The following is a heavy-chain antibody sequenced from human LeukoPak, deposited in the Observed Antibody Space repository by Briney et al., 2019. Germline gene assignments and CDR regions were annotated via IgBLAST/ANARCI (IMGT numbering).Heavy chain of an antibody. CDR1: GFTFSSYA. J-gene: IGHJ3*02. CDR2: ISGSGGST. CDR3: AKDLAVAGIRGWAFDI. Sequence: PGGSLRLSCAASGFTFSSYAMSWVRQAPGKGLEWVSAISGSGGSTYYADSVKGRFTISRDNSKNTLYLQMNSRRAEDTAVYYCAKDLAVAGIRGWAFDIWGQGTMVTVSS. V-gene: IGHV3-23*01. D-gene: IGHD6-19*01.